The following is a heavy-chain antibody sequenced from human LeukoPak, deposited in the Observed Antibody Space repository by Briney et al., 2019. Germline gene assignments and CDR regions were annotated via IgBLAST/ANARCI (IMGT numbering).Heavy chain of an antibody. CDR2: ISYDGSNK. D-gene: IGHD3-22*01. CDR3: ARVYFYDSSGYLGPFDY. CDR1: GFTFSSYA. J-gene: IGHJ4*02. Sequence: GGSLRLSCAASGFTFSSYAMHWVRQAPGKGLEWVAVISYDGSNKYYAESVKGRFTISRDNSKNTLYLQMNSLRAEDTAVYYCARVYFYDSSGYLGPFDYWGQGTLVTVSS. V-gene: IGHV3-30*04.